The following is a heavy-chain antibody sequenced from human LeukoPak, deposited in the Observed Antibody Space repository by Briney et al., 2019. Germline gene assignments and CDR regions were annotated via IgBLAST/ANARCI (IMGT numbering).Heavy chain of an antibody. Sequence: GGSLRLSCAASGFTFSSCSMNWVRQAPGKGLEWVSSISSSSSYIYYADSVKGRFTISRDNAKNSLYLQMNSLRAEDTAVYYCARARVSYYYYYMDVWGKGTTVTVSS. CDR3: ARARVSYYYYYMDV. D-gene: IGHD3-22*01. V-gene: IGHV3-21*01. J-gene: IGHJ6*03. CDR2: ISSSSSYI. CDR1: GFTFSSCS.